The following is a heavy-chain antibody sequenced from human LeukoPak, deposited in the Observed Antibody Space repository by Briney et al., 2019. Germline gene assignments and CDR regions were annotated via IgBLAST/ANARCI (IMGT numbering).Heavy chain of an antibody. J-gene: IGHJ4*02. D-gene: IGHD3-22*01. CDR1: GFTFSSYG. V-gene: IGHV3-30*02. CDR2: VRYDGSNK. CDR3: ANGEVYYYDSSGYYSGNY. Sequence: GGSLRLSCAASGFTFSSYGMHWVRQAPGKGLEWVAFVRYDGSNKYYADSVKGRFTISRDNSKNTLYLQMNSLRAEDTAVYYCANGEVYYYDSSGYYSGNYWGQGTLVTVSS.